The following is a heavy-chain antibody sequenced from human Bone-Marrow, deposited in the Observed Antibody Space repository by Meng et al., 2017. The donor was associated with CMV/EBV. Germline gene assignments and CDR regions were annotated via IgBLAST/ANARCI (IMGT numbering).Heavy chain of an antibody. V-gene: IGHV3-23*01. CDR2: VSGGDGTT. CDR3: ARDGGDIVVVPAASYFDY. Sequence: GESLKISCVSSGSTFSTYAMSWVRQAPGKGLEWVAAVSGGDGTTYYADSVKGRFTISRDNSKNTLYLQMNSLRAEDTAVYYCARDGGDIVVVPAASYFDYWGQGTLVTVSS. D-gene: IGHD2-2*01. J-gene: IGHJ4*02. CDR1: GSTFSTYA.